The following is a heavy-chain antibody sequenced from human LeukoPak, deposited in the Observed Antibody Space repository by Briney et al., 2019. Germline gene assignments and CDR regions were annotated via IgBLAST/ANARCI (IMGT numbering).Heavy chain of an antibody. CDR2: ISAYNGTT. CDR1: GYTFTSYG. CDR3: ARASPSGWSPFDY. V-gene: IGHV1-18*01. Sequence: VSVTVSCKASGYTFTSYGISWVRQGPGQGLEWMVWISAYNGTTNHAQKLQGRVTMTTDTSTSTAYMELRSLRSDDTAVYYCARASPSGWSPFDYWGQGTLVTVSS. J-gene: IGHJ4*02. D-gene: IGHD6-19*01.